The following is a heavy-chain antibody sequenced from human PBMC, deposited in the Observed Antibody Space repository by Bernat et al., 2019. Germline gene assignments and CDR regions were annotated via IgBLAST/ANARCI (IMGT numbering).Heavy chain of an antibody. Sequence: EVQLVESGGGLVQPGGSLKLSCAASGFTFSGSAMHWVRQASGKGLEWVGRIRSKANSYATAYAASVKGRVTISRDDSKNTAYLQMNSLKTEDTAVYYCTITYYYGSGSSLRLDYGGQGTLVTVSS. CDR2: IRSKANSYAT. J-gene: IGHJ4*02. CDR1: GFTFSGSA. CDR3: TITYYYGSGSSLRLDY. V-gene: IGHV3-73*01. D-gene: IGHD3-10*01.